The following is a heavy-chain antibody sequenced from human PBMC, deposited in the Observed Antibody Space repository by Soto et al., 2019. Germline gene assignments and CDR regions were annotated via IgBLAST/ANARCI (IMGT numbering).Heavy chain of an antibody. V-gene: IGHV4-30-4*01. Sequence: QVQLQESGPGLVKPSQTLSLTCTVSGDSISSGTNFWSWIRQPPGKGLEWMGFIHHSGTTFYNPSLKSRFMISGDTSENQISLKMTSLTAADTAVYYCAGARGYCTGPSCSVFYFYGLDVWGQGTKVSVSS. J-gene: IGHJ6*02. CDR1: GDSISSGTNF. CDR2: IHHSGTT. D-gene: IGHD2-2*01. CDR3: AGARGYCTGPSCSVFYFYGLDV.